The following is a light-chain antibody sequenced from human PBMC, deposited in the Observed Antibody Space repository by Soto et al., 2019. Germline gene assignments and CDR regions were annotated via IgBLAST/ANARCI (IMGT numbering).Light chain of an antibody. Sequence: EIVMTQSPATLSVSPGERATLSCRASQSVAGNLAWYQQKPGQAPRLLMYGASTRATGIPARFSGSGSGTEFTLTISSLQSEDFAVYYCQQYNNWPITFGQGTRLEIK. CDR2: GAS. CDR1: QSVAGN. V-gene: IGKV3-15*01. J-gene: IGKJ5*01. CDR3: QQYNNWPIT.